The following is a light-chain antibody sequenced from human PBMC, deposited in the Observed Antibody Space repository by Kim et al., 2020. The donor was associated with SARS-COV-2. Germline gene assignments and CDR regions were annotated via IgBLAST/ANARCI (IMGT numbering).Light chain of an antibody. Sequence: DIQMTQSPSSLSASVGDRVTITCRASQGISSYLNWYQQKPGKAPKLLIYAASSLQSGVPSRFSGSGSRTDFTLTISSLQPEDVATYYCQQSYSTPYTFGQGTKLEIK. CDR2: AAS. CDR1: QGISSY. J-gene: IGKJ2*01. V-gene: IGKV1-39*01. CDR3: QQSYSTPYT.